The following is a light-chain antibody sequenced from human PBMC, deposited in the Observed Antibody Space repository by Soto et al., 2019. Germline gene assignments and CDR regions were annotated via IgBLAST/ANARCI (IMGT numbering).Light chain of an antibody. CDR3: SSYTSSSTLV. CDR1: SIDVGGYNY. CDR2: DVS. V-gene: IGLV2-14*01. Sequence: QSVLTHPASVSGSPGQSITISCTGTSIDVGGYNYVSWYQQHPGKAPKLMIYDVSNRPSGVSNRFSGSKSGNTASLTISGLQDEDEADYYCSSYTSSSTLVFGTGTKVTVL. J-gene: IGLJ1*01.